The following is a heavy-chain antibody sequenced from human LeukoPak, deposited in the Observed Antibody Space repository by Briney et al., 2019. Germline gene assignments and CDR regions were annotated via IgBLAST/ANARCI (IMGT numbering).Heavy chain of an antibody. D-gene: IGHD6-13*01. Sequence: GGSLRLSCAASGFTFSSYGMHWVRQAPGKGLEWVAVIWYDGSNKYYADSVKGRFTISRDNSKNTLYLQMNSLRAEDTAVYYCARDQGIAASVFDYWGQGTLVTVSS. CDR2: IWYDGSNK. CDR1: GFTFSSYG. V-gene: IGHV3-33*01. J-gene: IGHJ4*02. CDR3: ARDQGIAASVFDY.